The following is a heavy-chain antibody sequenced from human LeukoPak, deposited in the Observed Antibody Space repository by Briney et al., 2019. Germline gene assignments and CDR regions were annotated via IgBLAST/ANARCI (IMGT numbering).Heavy chain of an antibody. D-gene: IGHD3-10*01. CDR2: IYPGDSDT. V-gene: IGHV5-51*01. J-gene: IGHJ6*02. CDR1: GYSFTSYW. CDR3: ARGMVSPSYAMDV. Sequence: GESLKISCQPSGYSFTSYWIAWVRQLPGKGLEWMGIIYPGDSDTRYSPSFQGQVAISADKSISTAYLQWSSLKASDTAMYYCARGMVSPSYAMDVWGQGTTVTVSS.